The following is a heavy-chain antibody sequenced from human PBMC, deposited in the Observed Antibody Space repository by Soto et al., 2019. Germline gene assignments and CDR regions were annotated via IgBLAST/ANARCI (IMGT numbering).Heavy chain of an antibody. D-gene: IGHD5-18*01. Sequence: GASVKVSCKASGYTFTGYYMHWVRQAPGQGLEWMGWINPNGGGTTYAQKFQGRVTMTRDASIGTAYMELNRLTSDDTAVYYCARASTTMVTGLDNWGRGTLVTVSS. V-gene: IGHV1-2*02. CDR2: INPNGGGT. CDR3: ARASTTMVTGLDN. CDR1: GYTFTGYY. J-gene: IGHJ4*02.